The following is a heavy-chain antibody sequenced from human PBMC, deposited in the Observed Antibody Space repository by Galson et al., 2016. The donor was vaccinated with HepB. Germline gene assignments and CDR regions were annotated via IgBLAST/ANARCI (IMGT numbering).Heavy chain of an antibody. CDR2: MTGSSSHI. CDR1: EFTFSRYS. CDR3: ARGYSDSPGYYYFYMDV. Sequence: SLRLSCAASEFTFSRYSMNWVRRAPGKGLEWLSSMTGSSSHIYYADSVKGRFTISRDNAKNSLYLQMNSLRAEDTAVYYCARGYSDSPGYYYFYMDVWGKGTTVTVSS. J-gene: IGHJ6*03. D-gene: IGHD3-22*01. V-gene: IGHV3-21*01.